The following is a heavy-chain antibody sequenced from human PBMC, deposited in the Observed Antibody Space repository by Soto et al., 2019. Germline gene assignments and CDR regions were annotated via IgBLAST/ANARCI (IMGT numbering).Heavy chain of an antibody. D-gene: IGHD6-25*01. CDR2: ISGSGGTT. J-gene: IGHJ4*02. Sequence: EVQLLESGGGSIQPGRSLRLSCAASGFTFSSYAMSWVRQAPGQGLEWVSAISGSGGTTYYADSVKGRFTISRDHSKNTLFLEMNSLRAEDTAVYYCAKFFVETGGSSGWPWSFHYWGQGTLVTVSS. CDR1: GFTFSSYA. CDR3: AKFFVETGGSSGWPWSFHY. V-gene: IGHV3-23*01.